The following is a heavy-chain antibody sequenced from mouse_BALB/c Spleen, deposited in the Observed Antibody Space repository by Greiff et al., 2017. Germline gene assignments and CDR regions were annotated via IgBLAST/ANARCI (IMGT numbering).Heavy chain of an antibody. J-gene: IGHJ2*01. D-gene: IGHD1-2*01. Sequence: QVQLKQSGPGLVAPSQSLSITCTVSGFSLTSYGVHWVRQPPGKGLEWLGVIWAGGSTNYNSALMSRLSISKDNSKSQVFLKMNSLQTDDTAMYYCARGKVYYGCLDYWGQGTTLTVSS. CDR2: IWAGGST. CDR3: ARGKVYYGCLDY. V-gene: IGHV2-9*02. CDR1: GFSLTSYG.